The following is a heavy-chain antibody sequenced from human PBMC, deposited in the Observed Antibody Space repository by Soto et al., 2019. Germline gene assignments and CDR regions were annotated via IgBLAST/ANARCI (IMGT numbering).Heavy chain of an antibody. V-gene: IGHV3-15*01. CDR3: TTAHDDFWSGYSW. D-gene: IGHD3-3*01. CDR2: IKSKTDGGTT. Sequence: GGSLRLSCAASGFTFSNAWMSWVRQAPGKGLEWVGRIKSKTDGGTTDYAAPVKGRFTISRDDSKNTLYLQINSLKTEDTAVYYCTTAHDDFWSGYSWWGQGTLVTVSS. CDR1: GFTFSNAW. J-gene: IGHJ4*02.